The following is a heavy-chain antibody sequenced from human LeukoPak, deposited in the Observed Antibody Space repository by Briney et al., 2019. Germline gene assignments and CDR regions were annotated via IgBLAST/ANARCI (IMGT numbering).Heavy chain of an antibody. V-gene: IGHV3-23*01. CDR1: GFTFSSYA. D-gene: IGHD3-16*01. CDR3: ARGDWESYFWDY. J-gene: IGHJ4*02. Sequence: PGGSLRLSCAASGFTFSSYAMSWVRQAPGKGLEWVSAISGSGGSTYYADSVKGRFTISRDNAKNTLYLQMNSLRAEDTAVYYCARGDWESYFWDYWGLGTLVTVSS. CDR2: ISGSGGST.